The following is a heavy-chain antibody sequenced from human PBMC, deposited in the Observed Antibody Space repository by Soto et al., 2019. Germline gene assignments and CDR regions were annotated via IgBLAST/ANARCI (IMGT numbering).Heavy chain of an antibody. Sequence: QVHLVESGGGVVQPGRSLRLSCAASGFTFSSYGMNWVRQAPGKGLEWVAVISYDGSNKYYADSVKGRFTISRDNSKNTLSLQMNSLRTEETAGYYCAKDSSSWLGYFDYWGQGTLVTVSS. V-gene: IGHV3-30*18. CDR2: ISYDGSNK. CDR1: GFTFSSYG. CDR3: AKDSSSWLGYFDY. D-gene: IGHD6-13*01. J-gene: IGHJ4*02.